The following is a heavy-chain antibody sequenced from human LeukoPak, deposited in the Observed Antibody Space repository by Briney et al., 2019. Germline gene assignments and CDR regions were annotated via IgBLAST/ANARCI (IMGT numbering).Heavy chain of an antibody. D-gene: IGHD6-19*01. CDR1: GGSVSSGSHY. CDR2: IYYSGST. CDR3: ARLPYSSGWYVY. J-gene: IGHJ4*02. Sequence: SETLSLTCTVSGGSVSSGSHYWSWIRQPPGKGLEWIGYIYYSGSTNYNPSLESRVTISVDTSKNQFSLKLSSVTASDTAVYYCARLPYSSGWYVYWGQGILVTVSS. V-gene: IGHV4-61*01.